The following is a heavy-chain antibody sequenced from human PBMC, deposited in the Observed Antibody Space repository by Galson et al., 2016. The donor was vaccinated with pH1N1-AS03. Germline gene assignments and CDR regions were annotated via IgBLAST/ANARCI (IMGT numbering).Heavy chain of an antibody. Sequence: SVKVSCKASGDTFKTYSISWVRQAPGQGLEWMGRVIGVFGTSKHAQKFQGRVTITADESTSTAYMELTSLRSDDTAVYYCARESGYNYGYLDYWGQGTLVTVSS. CDR1: GDTFKTYS. J-gene: IGHJ4*02. D-gene: IGHD5-18*01. V-gene: IGHV1-69*13. CDR2: VIGVFGTS. CDR3: ARESGYNYGYLDY.